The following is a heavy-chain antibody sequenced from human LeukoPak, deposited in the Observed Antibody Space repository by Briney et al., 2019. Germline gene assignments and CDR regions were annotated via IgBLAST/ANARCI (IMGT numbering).Heavy chain of an antibody. CDR2: ISGSGGYT. CDR3: AKNWGATIYYAFDI. Sequence: GGSLRLSCAASGFXFSSYAISWVRQAPGKGLEWVSAISGSGGYTYYADSVKGRFTISRDNSKNTLYLQMNSLRAEDTAVYYCAKNWGATIYYAFDIWGQGTMVTVSS. V-gene: IGHV3-23*01. CDR1: GFXFSSYA. D-gene: IGHD5-12*01. J-gene: IGHJ3*02.